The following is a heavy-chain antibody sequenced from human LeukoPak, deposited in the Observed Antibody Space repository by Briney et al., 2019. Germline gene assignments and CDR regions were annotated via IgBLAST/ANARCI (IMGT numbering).Heavy chain of an antibody. Sequence: PGGSLRLSCAASGFTFSSYSMNWVRQAPGKGREWVSSISSSSSYIYYADSVKGRFTISRDNAKNSLYLQMNSLRAEDTAVYYCARDSSSSTSLDVWGQGTTVTVSS. CDR1: GFTFSSYS. J-gene: IGHJ6*02. D-gene: IGHD2-2*01. V-gene: IGHV3-21*01. CDR3: ARDSSSSTSLDV. CDR2: ISSSSSYI.